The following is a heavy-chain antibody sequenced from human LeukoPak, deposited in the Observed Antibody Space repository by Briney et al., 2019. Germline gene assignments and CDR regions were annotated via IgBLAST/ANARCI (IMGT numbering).Heavy chain of an antibody. CDR3: ARGDAFSGDH. CDR1: GFTFSNYW. Sequence: PGGSLRLSCAASGFTFSNYWMSWVRQAPGRGLEWVANINQDGSEEYYVDSVKGRFTISRDNTKNSLFVQMNSLRADDTAVYYCARGDAFSGDHWGQGTLVTVSS. V-gene: IGHV3-7*04. CDR2: INQDGSEE. D-gene: IGHD2-2*01. J-gene: IGHJ4*02.